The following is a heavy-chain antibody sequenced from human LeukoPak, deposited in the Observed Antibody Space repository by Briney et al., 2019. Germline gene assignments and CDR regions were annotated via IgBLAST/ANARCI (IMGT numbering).Heavy chain of an antibody. CDR2: ITSGSSYR. V-gene: IGHV3-21*01. CDR3: ARDPYSGSYGNYYYYFMDV. J-gene: IGHJ6*03. Sequence: GGSLRLSCAASGFTFSSYNMNWVRQAPGKGLEWVSSITSGSSYRFYADSVKGRFTISRDNAKNSLYLQMNSLRAEDAAVYYCARDPYSGSYGNYYYYFMDVWGKGTTVTISS. D-gene: IGHD1-26*01. CDR1: GFTFSSYN.